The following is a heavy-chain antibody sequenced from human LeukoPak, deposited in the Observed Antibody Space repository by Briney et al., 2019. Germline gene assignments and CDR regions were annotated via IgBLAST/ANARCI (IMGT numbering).Heavy chain of an antibody. Sequence: SVKVSCKASGGTFSSYAISWVRQAPGQGLEWMGRIIPILGIANYAQKFQGRVTITADKSTSTAYMELSSLRSEDTAVYYCARAYGSGSYLHDAFDIWGQGTMVTVSS. D-gene: IGHD3-10*01. CDR3: ARAYGSGSYLHDAFDI. CDR1: GGTFSSYA. V-gene: IGHV1-69*04. J-gene: IGHJ3*02. CDR2: IIPILGIA.